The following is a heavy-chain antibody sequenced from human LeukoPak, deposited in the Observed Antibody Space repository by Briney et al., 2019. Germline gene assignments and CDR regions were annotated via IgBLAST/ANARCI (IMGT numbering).Heavy chain of an antibody. D-gene: IGHD6-13*01. CDR2: IYYSGST. CDR3: ARSAFLVTAPGLYYFDY. V-gene: IGHV4-59*12. CDR1: GGSINSYY. Sequence: NSSETLSLTCTVSGGSINSYYWSWIRQPPGKGLEWIGFIYYSGSTNYNPSLKSRVTISTDTSESQFSLKLSSVTAADTAVYYCARSAFLVTAPGLYYFDYWGQGTLVAVSS. J-gene: IGHJ4*02.